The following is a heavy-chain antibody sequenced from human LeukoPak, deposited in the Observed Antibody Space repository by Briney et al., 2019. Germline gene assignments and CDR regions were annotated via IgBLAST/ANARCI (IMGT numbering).Heavy chain of an antibody. Sequence: PGGSLRLSCAASGFAFSSYAMSWVRQAPGKGLEWVSAISGSGGSTYYADSVKGRFTISRDNSKNTLYLQMNSLRAEDTAVYYCAKDRMGATYCSGGSCYPHWFDPWGQRTLVTVSS. J-gene: IGHJ5*02. CDR1: GFAFSSYA. CDR2: ISGSGGST. CDR3: AKDRMGATYCSGGSCYPHWFDP. D-gene: IGHD2-15*01. V-gene: IGHV3-23*01.